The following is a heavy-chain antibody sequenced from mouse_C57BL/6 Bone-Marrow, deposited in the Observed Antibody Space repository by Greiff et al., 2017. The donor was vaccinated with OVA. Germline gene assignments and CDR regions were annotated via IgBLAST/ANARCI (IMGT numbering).Heavy chain of an antibody. D-gene: IGHD1-1*01. CDR3: ARALYYYGSSYCWYLEV. Sequence: QVQLQQPGAELVMPGASVKLSCKASGYTFTSYWMHWVKQRPGQGLEWIGEIDPSDSYTNYNQKFKGKSTLTVDKSSSTAYMQLSSLTSEDSAVYYCARALYYYGSSYCWYLEVWGTGTTVTVSS. CDR1: GYTFTSYW. J-gene: IGHJ1*03. CDR2: IDPSDSYT. V-gene: IGHV1-69*01.